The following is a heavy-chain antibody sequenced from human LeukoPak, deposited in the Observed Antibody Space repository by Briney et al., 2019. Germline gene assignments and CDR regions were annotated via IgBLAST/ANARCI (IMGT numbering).Heavy chain of an antibody. Sequence: ASVKVSCKASGYTFTSYYMHWVRQAPGQGLEWMGIINPSGGSTSYAQKFQGRVTMTRDMSTSTVYMELSSLRSEDTAVYYCAKGNNYYGSGRGIFDYWGQGTLVTVSS. V-gene: IGHV1-46*01. CDR2: INPSGGST. CDR1: GYTFTSYY. J-gene: IGHJ4*02. CDR3: AKGNNYYGSGRGIFDY. D-gene: IGHD3-10*01.